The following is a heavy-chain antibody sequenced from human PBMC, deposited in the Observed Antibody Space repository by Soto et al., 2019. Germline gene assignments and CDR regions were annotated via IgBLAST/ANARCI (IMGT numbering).Heavy chain of an antibody. V-gene: IGHV4-39*01. J-gene: IGHJ4*02. Sequence: SETLSLTCTVSGGSINSSNYFWGWIRQPPEKGLEWIGSTYYTGSTYYNPSLKSRLTISADTSKNQFSLELSSVTAADTAVYYCASPRGNYHYFESWGQGMLVTVSS. D-gene: IGHD1-7*01. CDR1: GGSINSSNYF. CDR3: ASPRGNYHYFES. CDR2: TYYTGST.